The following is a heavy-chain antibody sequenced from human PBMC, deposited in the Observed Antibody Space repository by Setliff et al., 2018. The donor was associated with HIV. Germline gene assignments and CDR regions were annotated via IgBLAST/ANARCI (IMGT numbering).Heavy chain of an antibody. J-gene: IGHJ6*02. Sequence: PGGSLRLSCAASGFTLSNYAMSWVRQAPGKGLEWVSIISASGGSTYYADSVKGRFTISRDNSKNTLYLQMNSLRAEDTAVYYCARDPGRYNGMDVWGQGTTVTVSS. V-gene: IGHV3-23*01. CDR1: GFTLSNYA. D-gene: IGHD1-20*01. CDR3: ARDPGRYNGMDV. CDR2: ISASGGST.